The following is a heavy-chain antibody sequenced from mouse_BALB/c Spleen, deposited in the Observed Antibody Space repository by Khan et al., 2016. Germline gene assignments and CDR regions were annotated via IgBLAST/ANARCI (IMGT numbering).Heavy chain of an antibody. CDR3: ARSVLGFAY. D-gene: IGHD4-1*01. CDR1: GYSITSDYA. CDR2: ISYSGST. V-gene: IGHV3-2*02. Sequence: QLQESGPGLVKPSQSLSLTCTVTGYSITSDYAWNWIRQFPGNKLEWMGYISYSGSTSYNPSLKSRISITRDTSKHQFFLQLNSVTTEDTATXYCARSVLGFAYWGQGTLVTVSA. J-gene: IGHJ3*01.